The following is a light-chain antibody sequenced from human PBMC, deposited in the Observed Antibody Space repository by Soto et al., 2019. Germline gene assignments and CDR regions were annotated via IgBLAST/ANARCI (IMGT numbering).Light chain of an antibody. CDR2: GAS. V-gene: IGKV3D-7*01. CDR1: QSISRY. CDR3: HQDFNLPWT. J-gene: IGKJ1*01. Sequence: IVLTQSPGTLSLSPGERTTLSCRASQSISRYLAWYQQKPGQGPRLLIYGASTRATGIPARFSGSGSGTDFTLTISSLQPEDFAVYFCHQDFNLPWTFRQGTKVDIK.